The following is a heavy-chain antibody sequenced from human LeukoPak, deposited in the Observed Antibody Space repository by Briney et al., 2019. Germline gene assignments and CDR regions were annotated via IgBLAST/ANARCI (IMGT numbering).Heavy chain of an antibody. V-gene: IGHV3-53*01. J-gene: IGHJ4*02. CDR1: GFTFSSNY. CDR3: ARGYGSGSAFGY. CDR2: IYSGGST. D-gene: IGHD3-10*01. Sequence: GGSLRLSCAASGFTFSSNYMSWVRQAPGKGLEWVSVIYSGGSTYYADSVKGRFTISRDNSKNALYLQMNSLRAEDTAVYYCARGYGSGSAFGYWGQGTLVTVSS.